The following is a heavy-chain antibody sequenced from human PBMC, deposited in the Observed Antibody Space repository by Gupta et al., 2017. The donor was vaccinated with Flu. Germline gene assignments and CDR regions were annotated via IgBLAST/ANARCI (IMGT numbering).Heavy chain of an antibody. CDR3: TRDYFDSSGHHY. CDR2: HRSEAYGGTT. CDR1: GFTFGDYA. D-gene: IGHD3-22*01. V-gene: IGHV3-49*04. J-gene: IGHJ4*02. Sequence: EVQLVESGGGLIQPGRSLRLSCTASGFTFGDYAMSWVRQAPGKGLECVGFHRSEAYGGTTAYAASVKGRFPISRDYSKSLAYLQMNRLKTEDTAVYYCTRDYFDSSGHHYWGQGPLVTLSS.